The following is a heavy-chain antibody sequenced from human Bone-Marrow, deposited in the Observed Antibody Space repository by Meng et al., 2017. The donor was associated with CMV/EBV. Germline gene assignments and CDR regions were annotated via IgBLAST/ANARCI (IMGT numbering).Heavy chain of an antibody. V-gene: IGHV1-69*05. D-gene: IGHD6-13*01. J-gene: IGHJ6*02. CDR1: GYTFTSYG. Sequence: SVKVSCKASGYTFTSYGISWVRQAPGQGLEWMGGIIPILGTANYAQKFQGRVTITTDESTSTAYMELSSLRSEDTAVYYCARANSSSWYGGDYYYYGMDVWGQGTTVTVSS. CDR3: ARANSSSWYGGDYYYYGMDV. CDR2: IIPILGTA.